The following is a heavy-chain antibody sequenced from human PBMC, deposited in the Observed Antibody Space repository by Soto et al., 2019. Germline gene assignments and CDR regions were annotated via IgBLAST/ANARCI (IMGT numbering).Heavy chain of an antibody. CDR3: ALTMHHRPNDAFDI. D-gene: IGHD2-2*01. J-gene: IGHJ3*02. Sequence: QLQLQESGPGLVKPSETLSLTCAVSGASISTSTYYWAWVRQPPGKGLEWTGSISYSGGTYYNPSLRSTVTMSIDTSTNQFSLMLTSVTAADTAVYYCALTMHHRPNDAFDIWGQGTVVTVS. CDR2: ISYSGGT. V-gene: IGHV4-39*01. CDR1: GASISTSTYY.